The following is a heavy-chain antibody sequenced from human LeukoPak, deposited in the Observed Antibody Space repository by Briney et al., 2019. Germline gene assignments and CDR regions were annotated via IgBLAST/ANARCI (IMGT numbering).Heavy chain of an antibody. D-gene: IGHD1-14*01. CDR3: AARNY. V-gene: IGHV3-53*01. CDR1: GFSASNNY. Sequence: GRPLRLSCAASGFSASNNYMSWVRQAPGEGLGGVSVIYSRGATYYADSVKGRFTISRDNSKNTLYLQMNSLRVEDTAVYYCAARNYWGRGTLVTVSS. CDR2: IYSRGAT. J-gene: IGHJ4*02.